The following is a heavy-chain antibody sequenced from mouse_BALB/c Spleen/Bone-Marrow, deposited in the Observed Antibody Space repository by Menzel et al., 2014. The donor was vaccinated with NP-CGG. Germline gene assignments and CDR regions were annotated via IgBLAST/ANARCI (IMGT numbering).Heavy chain of an antibody. D-gene: IGHD2-4*01. V-gene: IGHV5-9-2*01. Sequence: EVQLVESGGGLVKSGGSLKLSCAASGFSFNSYGMSWVRPTPEKRLEWVATISGGGSYTFYPDSVKGRFTISRDNAKNNLCLELSRLRAGDGALYCCARHAYYDQTEVSFVYWGQGTLVTVSA. J-gene: IGHJ3*01. CDR2: ISGGGSYT. CDR1: GFSFNSYG. CDR3: ARHAYYDQTEVSFVY.